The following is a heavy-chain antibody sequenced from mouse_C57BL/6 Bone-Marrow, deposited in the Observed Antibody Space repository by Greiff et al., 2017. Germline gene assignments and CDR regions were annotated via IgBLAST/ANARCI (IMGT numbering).Heavy chain of an antibody. D-gene: IGHD1-1*01. CDR1: GFSLSTSGMG. Sequence: QVTLKVCGPGILQSSQTLSLTCSFSGFSLSTSGMGVSWIRQPSGKGLEWLAHIYWDDDKRYNPSLKSRLTISKDTSRNQVFLKITSVDTADTATYYCARVLPYYGPWFAYWGQGTLVTVSA. V-gene: IGHV8-12*01. CDR3: ARVLPYYGPWFAY. J-gene: IGHJ3*01. CDR2: IYWDDDK.